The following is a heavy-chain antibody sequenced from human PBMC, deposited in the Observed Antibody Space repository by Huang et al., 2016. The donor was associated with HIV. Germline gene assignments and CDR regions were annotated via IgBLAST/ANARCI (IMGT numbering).Heavy chain of an antibody. V-gene: IGHV1-69*13. CDR2: IIPVCATA. Sequence: QVQLVQSGAEVVKPGSSVKVSCKASGGTLSSHSISWVRQAPGQGLEWMGGIIPVCATANYARISQGRVTITADEATGTVYLELTSLRSDDTAVYYCARVHGDDEDYFFDYWGQGTLVIVSS. CDR1: GGTLSSHS. D-gene: IGHD4-17*01. J-gene: IGHJ4*02. CDR3: ARVHGDDEDYFFDY.